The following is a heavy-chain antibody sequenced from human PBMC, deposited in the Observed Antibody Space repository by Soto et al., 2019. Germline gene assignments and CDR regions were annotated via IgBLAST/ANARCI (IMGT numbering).Heavy chain of an antibody. CDR1: GGSISSYY. CDR3: ARDVAGYSSGWSLDWYFDL. Sequence: SETLSLTCTVSGGSISSYYWSWIRQPQRKGLEWIGNIYYSGSTNYNPSLKSRVTISVDTSKNQFSLKLSSVTAADTAVYYCARDVAGYSSGWSLDWYFDLWGRGTLVTVSS. J-gene: IGHJ2*01. D-gene: IGHD6-19*01. CDR2: IYYSGST. V-gene: IGHV4-59*01.